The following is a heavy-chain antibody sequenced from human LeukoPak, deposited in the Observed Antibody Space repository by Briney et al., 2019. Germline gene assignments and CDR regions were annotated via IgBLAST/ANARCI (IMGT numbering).Heavy chain of an antibody. J-gene: IGHJ4*02. CDR1: GYTFTNYY. CDR3: ASLYDIVGTTVDY. CDR2: IDPNTGGT. D-gene: IGHD1-26*01. Sequence: ASVTVSCTTSGYTFTNYYIHWVRQAPGQGLEWMGRIDPNTGGTKSAKNFQGRVSMTRDTSISTAYMALSGLRSDDTAVYYCASLYDIVGTTVDYWGQGTLVTVSS. V-gene: IGHV1-2*06.